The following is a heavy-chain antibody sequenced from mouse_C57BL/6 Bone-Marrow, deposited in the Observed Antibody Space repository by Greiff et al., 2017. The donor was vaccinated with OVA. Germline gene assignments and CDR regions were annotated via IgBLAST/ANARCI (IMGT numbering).Heavy chain of an antibody. D-gene: IGHD1-1*01. Sequence: QVQLQQPGAELVRPGTSVKLSCKASGYTFTSYWMHWVKQRPGQGLEWIGVIDPSDSYTNYNQKFKGKATLTVDTSSSTAYMQLSSLTSEDSAVYYCARRRCWDYGSKIGGYFDVWGTGTTVTVSS. J-gene: IGHJ1*03. V-gene: IGHV1-59*01. CDR3: ARRRCWDYGSKIGGYFDV. CDR1: GYTFTSYW. CDR2: IDPSDSYT.